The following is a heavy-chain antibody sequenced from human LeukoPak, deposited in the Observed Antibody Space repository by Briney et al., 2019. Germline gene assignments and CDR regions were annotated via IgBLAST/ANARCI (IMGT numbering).Heavy chain of an antibody. CDR2: MHSSGRT. CDR1: GASISSGSYY. D-gene: IGHD5-12*01. Sequence: SQTLSLTCTVSGASISSGSYYWTWIRQPAGKGLEWIGRMHSSGRTSYSPSLRSRVTISVDTSKNQFSLKLSSVTAADTAVYYCAVASSFFDYWGQGTLVTVSS. CDR3: AVASSFFDY. J-gene: IGHJ4*02. V-gene: IGHV4-61*02.